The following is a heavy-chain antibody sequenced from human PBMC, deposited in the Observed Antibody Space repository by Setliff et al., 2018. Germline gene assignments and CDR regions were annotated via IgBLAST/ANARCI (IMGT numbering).Heavy chain of an antibody. Sequence: SETLSLTCTVSGGSISSRSYWGWVRQPPAKGLEWIGRIYTSGSTNYNPSLKSRVTMSVDTSKNQFSLKLSSVTAADTAVYYCARESGWRDFDYWGQGTLVTVSS. CDR1: GGSISSRSY. J-gene: IGHJ4*02. CDR2: IYTSGST. V-gene: IGHV4-4*07. D-gene: IGHD6-19*01. CDR3: ARESGWRDFDY.